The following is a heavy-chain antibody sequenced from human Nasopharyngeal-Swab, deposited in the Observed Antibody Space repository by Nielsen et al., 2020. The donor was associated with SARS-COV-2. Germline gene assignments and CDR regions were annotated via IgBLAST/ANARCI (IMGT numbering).Heavy chain of an antibody. J-gene: IGHJ4*02. D-gene: IGHD3-22*01. CDR1: GGSFSGYY. V-gene: IGHV4-34*01. Sequence: SETLSLTCAVYGGSFSGYYWSWIRQLPGKGLEWIGEINHSGSTNYNPSLKSRVTISVDTSKNQFSLKLSSVTAADTAVYYCARVGDYYDSSDMGDYWGQGTLVTVSS. CDR3: ARVGDYYDSSDMGDY. CDR2: INHSGST.